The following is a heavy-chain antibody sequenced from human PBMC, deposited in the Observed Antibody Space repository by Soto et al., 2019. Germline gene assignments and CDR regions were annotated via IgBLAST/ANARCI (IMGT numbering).Heavy chain of an antibody. CDR1: GGSISSYY. CDR3: ARHGRINWNSWFDP. J-gene: IGHJ5*02. CDR2: TYYSGST. D-gene: IGHD1-7*01. V-gene: IGHV4-59*08. Sequence: SETLSLTCTVSGGSISSYYWSWIRQPPGKGLEWIGYTYYSGSTNYNPSLKSRVTISVDTSKNQFSLKLSSVTAADTAVYYCARHGRINWNSWFDPWGQGTLVTVSS.